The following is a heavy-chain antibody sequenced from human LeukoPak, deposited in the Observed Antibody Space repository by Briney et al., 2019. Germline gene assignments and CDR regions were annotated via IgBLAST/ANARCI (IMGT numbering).Heavy chain of an antibody. V-gene: IGHV4-39*01. CDR2: IYYSGST. D-gene: IGHD2-21*02. J-gene: IGHJ4*02. CDR3: ARYFCGGDCYSGYFDY. Sequence: SETLSLTCTVSGGSISSNVYYWGWIRQPPGKGLEYIGSIYYSGSTYYNPSLQSRVTVSVDTSKKQFSLKLNSVTAADTAVYYCARYFCGGDCYSGYFDYWGQGTLVTVSS. CDR1: GGSISSNVYY.